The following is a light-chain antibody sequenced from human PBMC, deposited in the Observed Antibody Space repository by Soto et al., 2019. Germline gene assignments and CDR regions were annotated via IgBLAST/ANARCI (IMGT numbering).Light chain of an antibody. Sequence: DVVMTQSPDSLAVSLGERATINCKSSQNVLYGSTNKNYLAWYQQRPGQPPKLLIYWATTRESGVPDRFSGSASETQFTRTISNLQAEDAAIYYCQQFYTTPHTFGQGTKLEI. V-gene: IGKV4-1*01. CDR2: WAT. J-gene: IGKJ2*01. CDR3: QQFYTTPHT. CDR1: QNVLYGSTNKNY.